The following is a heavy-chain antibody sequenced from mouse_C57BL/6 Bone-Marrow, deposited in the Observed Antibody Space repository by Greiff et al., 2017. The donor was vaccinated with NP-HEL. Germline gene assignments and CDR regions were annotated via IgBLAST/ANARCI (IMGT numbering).Heavy chain of an antibody. J-gene: IGHJ1*03. CDR2: IRSKSNNYAT. CDR1: GFSFNTYA. D-gene: IGHD1-1*01. Sequence: EVMLVESGGGLVQPKGSLKLSCAASGFSFNTYAMNWVRQAPGKGLEWVARIRSKSNNYATYYADSVKDRFTISRDDSESMLYLQMNNLKTEDTAMYYCVSLVTTVVATRRYCDVWGTGTTVTVSS. CDR3: VSLVTTVVATRRYCDV. V-gene: IGHV10-1*01.